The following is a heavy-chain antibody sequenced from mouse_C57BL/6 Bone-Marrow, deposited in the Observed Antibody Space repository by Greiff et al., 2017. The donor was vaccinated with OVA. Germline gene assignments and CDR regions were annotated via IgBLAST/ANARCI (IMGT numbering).Heavy chain of an antibody. CDR2: IYPGRGST. D-gene: IGHD1-1*01. Sequence: QVQLQQPGAELVKPGASVKMSCKASGYTFTSYWITWVKQRPGQGLEWIGDIYPGRGSTNYNEKFKSKATLTVDTSSSTAYMQLSSLTSEDSAVYYCARTYYCSSYWYFDVWGTGTTVTVSS. CDR1: GYTFTSYW. V-gene: IGHV1-55*01. J-gene: IGHJ1*03. CDR3: ARTYYCSSYWYFDV.